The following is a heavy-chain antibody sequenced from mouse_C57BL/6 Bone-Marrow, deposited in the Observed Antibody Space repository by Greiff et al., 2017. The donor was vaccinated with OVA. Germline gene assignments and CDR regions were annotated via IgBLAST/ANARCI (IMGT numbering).Heavy chain of an antibody. V-gene: IGHV5-16*01. J-gene: IGHJ1*03. Sequence: EVKLMESEGGLVQPGSSMKLSCTASGFTFSDYYMAWVRQVPEKGLEWVANINSDGSSTYYLDSLKSRFIISRDNAKNILYLQMSSLKSEDTATYYCARELQRGYFDVWGTGTTVTVSS. CDR3: ARELQRGYFDV. CDR1: GFTFSDYY. D-gene: IGHD1-1*01. CDR2: INSDGSST.